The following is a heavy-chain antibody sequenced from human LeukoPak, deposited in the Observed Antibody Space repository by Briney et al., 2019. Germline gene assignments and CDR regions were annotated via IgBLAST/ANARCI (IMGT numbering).Heavy chain of an antibody. D-gene: IGHD3-22*01. CDR2: ISGSGGSGGST. CDR3: AKDSSVYYYDSRNLDY. J-gene: IGHJ4*02. Sequence: GGSLRLSCAASGFTFSSYAMSWVRQAPGKGLKWVSGISGSGGSGGSTYYADSVKGRFTISRDNSKNTLYLQMNSLRAEDTAVYYCAKDSSVYYYDSRNLDYWGQGTLVTVSS. V-gene: IGHV3-23*01. CDR1: GFTFSSYA.